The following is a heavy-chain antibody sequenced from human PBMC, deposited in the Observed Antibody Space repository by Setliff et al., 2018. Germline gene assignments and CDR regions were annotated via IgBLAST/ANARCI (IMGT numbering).Heavy chain of an antibody. CDR2: INIGGGSA. V-gene: IGHV1-46*01. J-gene: IGHJ3*02. Sequence: ASVKVSCKASGYTFTSYYMYWLRQAPGQGPEWMGIINIGGGSASYAQKFQDRVTMTRDTSTNTVYMELNSLTSDDTAVYFCARDLNRWFGEFAFDIWGQGTMVTVSS. CDR3: ARDLNRWFGEFAFDI. D-gene: IGHD3-10*01. CDR1: GYTFTSYY.